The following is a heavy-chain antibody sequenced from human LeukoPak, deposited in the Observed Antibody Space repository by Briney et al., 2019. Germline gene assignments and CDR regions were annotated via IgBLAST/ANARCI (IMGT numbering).Heavy chain of an antibody. D-gene: IGHD3-3*01. CDR2: INPSGGST. Sequence: ASVKVSCKASGYTFTSYYMHWVRQAPGQGLEWMGIINPSGGSTSYAQKFQGRVTMTTDTSTSTAYMELRSLRSDDTAVYYCARVSFLEWLFPYYYYGMDVWGQGTTVTVSS. CDR1: GYTFTSYY. V-gene: IGHV1-46*01. CDR3: ARVSFLEWLFPYYYYGMDV. J-gene: IGHJ6*02.